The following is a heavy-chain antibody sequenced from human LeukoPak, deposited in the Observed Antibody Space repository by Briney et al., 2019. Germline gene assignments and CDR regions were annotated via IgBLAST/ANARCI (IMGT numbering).Heavy chain of an antibody. Sequence: GASVTVSCMASGYTFSSYDINWVRQAAGQGLEWMGWMNPKTGNTVFSQKFQGRVTITRDTSISTAYMELSRLTSEDTGVYYCTRGLPRDGLVVIAAANEYWGQGSLVTVSS. D-gene: IGHD2-2*01. CDR1: GYTFSSYD. V-gene: IGHV1-8*03. CDR2: MNPKTGNT. J-gene: IGHJ4*02. CDR3: TRGLPRDGLVVIAAANEY.